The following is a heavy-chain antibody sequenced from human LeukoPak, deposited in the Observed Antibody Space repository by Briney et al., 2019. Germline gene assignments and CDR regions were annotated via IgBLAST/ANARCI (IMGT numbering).Heavy chain of an antibody. J-gene: IGHJ4*02. CDR3: AREARGNYAPGLDY. Sequence: GGSLRLSCAASGFTFRYYWMGWVRQAPGKGLEWVANIKRDGSEKYYMDSVKGRFTISRDNAKNSLYLQMNSLRAEDTAIYYCAREARGNYAPGLDYWGQGTLVTVSS. CDR1: GFTFRYYW. CDR2: IKRDGSEK. D-gene: IGHD1-7*01. V-gene: IGHV3-7*01.